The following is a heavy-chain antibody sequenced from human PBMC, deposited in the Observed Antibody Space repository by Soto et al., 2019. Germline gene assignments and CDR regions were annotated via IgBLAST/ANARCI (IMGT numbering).Heavy chain of an antibody. CDR2: IIPIFGTA. CDR1: GGTFSRYA. Sequence: QVQLVQSGAEVKKPGSSVKVSCKASGGTFSRYAISWVRQAPGQGLEWMGGIIPIFGTANYAQKFHGRGTITADQSTSTAYMELSSLRSEDTAVYYGARAPIAVADYFDYWGQGTLVTVSS. V-gene: IGHV1-69*01. D-gene: IGHD6-19*01. CDR3: ARAPIAVADYFDY. J-gene: IGHJ4*02.